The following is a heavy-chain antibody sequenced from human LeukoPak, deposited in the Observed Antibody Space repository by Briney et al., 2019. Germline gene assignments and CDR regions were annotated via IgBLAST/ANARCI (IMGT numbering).Heavy chain of an antibody. CDR3: ARDLGGRSGY. J-gene: IGHJ4*02. Sequence: GGSLRISCAASGFTFSSYWMHWVRQAPGKGLVWVSLINSDGSTTRYADSVKGRLTISRDNAKNTLYLQMNSLRAEDTAVYYCARDLGGRSGYWGQGTLVTVSS. CDR1: GFTFSSYW. D-gene: IGHD1-26*01. V-gene: IGHV3-74*01. CDR2: INSDGSTT.